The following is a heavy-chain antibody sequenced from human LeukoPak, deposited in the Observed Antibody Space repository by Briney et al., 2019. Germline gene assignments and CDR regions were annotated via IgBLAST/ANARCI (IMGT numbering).Heavy chain of an antibody. D-gene: IGHD1-26*01. CDR1: GFTFDDYA. Sequence: GGSLRLSCAASGFTFDDYAMHWVRQAPGKGLEWVSLISWDGGSTYYADSVKGRFTISRDNSKNSLYLQMNSLRAEDTALYYCAKDISAAGVGATLDYWGQGTLVTVSS. CDR2: ISWDGGST. J-gene: IGHJ4*02. CDR3: AKDISAAGVGATLDY. V-gene: IGHV3-43D*03.